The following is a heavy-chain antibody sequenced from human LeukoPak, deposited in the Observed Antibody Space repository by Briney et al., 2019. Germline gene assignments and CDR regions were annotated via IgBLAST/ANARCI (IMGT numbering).Heavy chain of an antibody. D-gene: IGHD6-19*01. Sequence: PSETLSLTCTVSGGSISSYYWGWIRQPPGKGLEWIGYIYYSGSTNYNPSLKSRVTISVDTSKNQFSLKLSSVTAADTAVYYCARGSSGGWYYFDYWGQGTLVTVSS. CDR1: GGSISSYY. CDR2: IYYSGST. CDR3: ARGSSGGWYYFDY. V-gene: IGHV4-59*01. J-gene: IGHJ4*02.